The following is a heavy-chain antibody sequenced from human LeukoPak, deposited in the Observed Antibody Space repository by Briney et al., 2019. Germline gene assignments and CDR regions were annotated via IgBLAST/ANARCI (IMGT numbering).Heavy chain of an antibody. J-gene: IGHJ6*02. CDR2: ISAYNGNT. CDR1: GYTFTRYG. Sequence: ASVKVSCKASGYTFTRYGISWVRQAPGQGLEWMGWISAYNGNTNYAQKLQGRVTMTTDTSTSTAYMELRSLRSDDTAVYYCASNNDFWSGYYPYYGMDVWGQGTTVTVSS. CDR3: ASNNDFWSGYYPYYGMDV. D-gene: IGHD3-3*01. V-gene: IGHV1-18*01.